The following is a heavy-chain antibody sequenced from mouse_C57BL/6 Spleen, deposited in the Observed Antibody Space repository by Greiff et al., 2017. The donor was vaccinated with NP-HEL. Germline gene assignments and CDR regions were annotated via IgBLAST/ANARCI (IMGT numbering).Heavy chain of an antibody. CDR3: ARMSLYAMDD. CDR2: IDPSDSYT. CDR1: GYTFTSYW. V-gene: IGHV1-59*01. Sequence: QVQLQQPGAELVRPGTSVKLSCKASGYTFTSYWMHWVKQRPGQGLEWIGVIDPSDSYTNYNQKFKGKATLTVDTSSSTAYMQLSSLTSEDSAVYYCARMSLYAMDDWGQGTSVTVSS. J-gene: IGHJ4*01.